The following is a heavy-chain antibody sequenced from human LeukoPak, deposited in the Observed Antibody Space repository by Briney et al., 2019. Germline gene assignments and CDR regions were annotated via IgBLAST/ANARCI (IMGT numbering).Heavy chain of an antibody. V-gene: IGHV4-4*02. CDR3: ARGLPNDGSGYSPFHAFDI. Sequence: SETLSLTCAVSGGSISSSNWWSWVRQPPGKGLEWIGRIYTSGSTNYNPSLKSRVTMSVDTSKNPFSLKLSSVTAADTAVYYCARGLPNDGSGYSPFHAFDIWGQGTMVTVSS. CDR1: GGSISSSNW. J-gene: IGHJ3*02. D-gene: IGHD3-22*01. CDR2: IYTSGST.